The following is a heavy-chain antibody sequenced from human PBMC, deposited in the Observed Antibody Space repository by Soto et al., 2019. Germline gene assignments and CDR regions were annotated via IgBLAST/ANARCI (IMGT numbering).Heavy chain of an antibody. J-gene: IGHJ1*01. CDR2: ISWDGSST. CDR3: VKDPIARGRAEYFQN. CDR1: GFTFDDYA. V-gene: IGHV3-43D*04. Sequence: EVQLVESGGVVVQPGGSLRLSCAASGFTFDDYAMHWVRQAPGKGLEWVSLISWDGSSTYYTDSVEGRFTISRDNSKNSLYLQMNSLRAEETALYYCVKDPIARGRAEYFQNWGQGTLVTVYS. D-gene: IGHD6-13*01.